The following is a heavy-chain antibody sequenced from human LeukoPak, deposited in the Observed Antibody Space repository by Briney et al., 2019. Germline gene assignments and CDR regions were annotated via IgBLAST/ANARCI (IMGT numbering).Heavy chain of an antibody. J-gene: IGHJ5*02. CDR3: ARDPCGSTTCYLKS. D-gene: IGHD2-2*01. CDR1: GLTFNNYA. V-gene: IGHV3-23*01. Sequence: GGSLRLSCAVSGLTFNNYAMSWVRQAPGKGLEWVSAISGSGGSTYYADSVKGRFTISRDNSKNTLYLQMNRLSAEDTAIYYCARDPCGSTTCYLKSWGQGTLVTVSS. CDR2: ISGSGGST.